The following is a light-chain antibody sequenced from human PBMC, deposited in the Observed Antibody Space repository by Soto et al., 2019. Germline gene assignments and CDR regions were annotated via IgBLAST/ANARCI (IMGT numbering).Light chain of an antibody. J-gene: IGKJ1*01. CDR1: QSVTANY. V-gene: IGKV3-20*01. CDR2: GAS. CDR3: QRYGTSRWT. Sequence: EIVLTQSPGTLSLSPGERATLSCRASQSVTANYLAWYQQKPGQAPRLLIYGASNRATGIPDRFGGSGSGTDVTLTISRLEPEDFAVYYCQRYGTSRWTFGQGTKVEIK.